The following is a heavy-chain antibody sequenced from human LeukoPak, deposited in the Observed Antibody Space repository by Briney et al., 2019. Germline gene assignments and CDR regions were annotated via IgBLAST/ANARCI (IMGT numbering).Heavy chain of an antibody. Sequence: SETLSLTCAVSGGSISSYYWSWIRQPPGKGLEWIGNIYYSGSTNYNPSLKSRVTISVDTSKNQFSLKLSSVTAADTAVYYCARDTAAGIWGQGTLVTVSS. V-gene: IGHV4-59*01. CDR2: IYYSGST. CDR3: ARDTAAGI. CDR1: GGSISSYY. J-gene: IGHJ4*02. D-gene: IGHD6-13*01.